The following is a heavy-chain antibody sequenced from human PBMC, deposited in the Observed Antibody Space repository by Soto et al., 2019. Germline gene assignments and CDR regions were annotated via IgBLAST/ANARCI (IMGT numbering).Heavy chain of an antibody. Sequence: PGESLKISCEASGYIFTSYWICCFLQMRVKGLEWMGIIHPGDSDTKYSPSFQGQVTISVDKSITTAYLQWSSLKASDTAMYYCARTPGPEVAASLEYYYFSGMDVWGQGTTVTVSS. CDR3: ARTPGPEVAASLEYYYFSGMDV. D-gene: IGHD2-15*01. CDR1: GYIFTSYW. CDR2: IHPGDSDT. J-gene: IGHJ6*02. V-gene: IGHV5-51*03.